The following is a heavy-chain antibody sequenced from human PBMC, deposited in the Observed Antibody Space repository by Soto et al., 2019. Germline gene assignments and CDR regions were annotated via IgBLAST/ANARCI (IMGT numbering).Heavy chain of an antibody. CDR1: GGSISSGGYY. V-gene: IGHV4-31*01. CDR2: IYYSGRT. J-gene: IGHJ6*02. D-gene: IGHD2-21*02. CDR3: ARVCGGDCHYGMDV. Sequence: HVQLQESGPGLVKPSQTLSLTCTVSGGSISSGGYYWSWIRQHPGKGLEWIVYIYYSGRTYYNPSLKSLVTISVDTSKNQFSLKLSSVTAADTAVYYCARVCGGDCHYGMDVWGQGTTVTVSS.